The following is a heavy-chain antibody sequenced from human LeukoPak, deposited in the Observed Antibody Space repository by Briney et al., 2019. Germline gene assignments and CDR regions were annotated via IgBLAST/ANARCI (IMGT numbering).Heavy chain of an antibody. V-gene: IGHV3-33*07. CDR1: GFTFSSYG. CDR2: IWYDGSNK. CDR3: ARWGDYDSSGFDY. J-gene: IGHJ4*02. D-gene: IGHD3-22*01. Sequence: GGSLRLSCAASGFTFSSYGMYWVRQAPGKGLEWVAVIWYDGSNKYYADSVKGRFTISRDNSKNTLYLQMNSLRAEDTAVYYCARWGDYDSSGFDYWGQGTLVTVSS.